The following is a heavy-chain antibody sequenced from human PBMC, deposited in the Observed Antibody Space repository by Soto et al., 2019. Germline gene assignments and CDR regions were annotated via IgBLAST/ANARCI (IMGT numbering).Heavy chain of an antibody. CDR1: GFTFSSYS. J-gene: IGHJ4*02. Sequence: PGGSLRLSCAASGFTFSSYSMNWVRQAPGRGLEWVSYISSSSNTIFYTDSVKGRFTVSRDNAKNSLYLQMNSLRAEDTAVYYCARERGSGSPPPYFDYWGQGTLVTVSS. D-gene: IGHD3-10*01. CDR2: ISSSSNTI. CDR3: ARERGSGSPPPYFDY. V-gene: IGHV3-48*01.